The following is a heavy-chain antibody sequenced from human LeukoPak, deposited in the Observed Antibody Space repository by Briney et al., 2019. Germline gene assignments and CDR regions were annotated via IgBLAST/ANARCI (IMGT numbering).Heavy chain of an antibody. CDR3: ARRGIGWELSPDAFDI. Sequence: SETLSLTCAVYGGSFSGYYWSWIRQPPGKGLEWIGEINHSGSTNYNPSLKSRVTISVDTSKNQFSLKLSSVTAADTAVYYCARRGIGWELSPDAFDIWGQGTMVTVSS. D-gene: IGHD1-26*01. V-gene: IGHV4-34*01. CDR1: GGSFSGYY. J-gene: IGHJ3*02. CDR2: INHSGST.